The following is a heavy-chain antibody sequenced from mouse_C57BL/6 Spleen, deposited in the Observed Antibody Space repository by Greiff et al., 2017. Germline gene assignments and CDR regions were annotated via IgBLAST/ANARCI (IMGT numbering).Heavy chain of an antibody. D-gene: IGHD1-1*01. CDR2: IYPRSGNT. CDR1: GYTFTSYG. CDR3: ARDRDYYGSSFPYYYAMDY. J-gene: IGHJ4*01. Sequence: QVQLQQSGAELARPGASVKLSCKASGYTFTSYGISWVKQRTGQGLEWIGEIYPRSGNTYYNEKFKGNATLTADKSSSTAYMELRSLTSEDSAVYFCARDRDYYGSSFPYYYAMDYWGQGTSVTVSS. V-gene: IGHV1-81*01.